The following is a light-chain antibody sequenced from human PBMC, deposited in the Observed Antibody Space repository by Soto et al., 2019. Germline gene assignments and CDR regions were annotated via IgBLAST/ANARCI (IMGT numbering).Light chain of an antibody. V-gene: IGLV1-51*01. CDR1: NSNIKNNF. J-gene: IGLJ1*01. Sequence: GQKVTISCYGSNSNIKNNFVSWFRQFPGAAPDLLIFDNSNRPSGIPDRFSGSKSGSSATLAISGLQAGDEAHYYCGTWDSSLSAVVFGTGTKVTVL. CDR2: DNS. CDR3: GTWDSSLSAVV.